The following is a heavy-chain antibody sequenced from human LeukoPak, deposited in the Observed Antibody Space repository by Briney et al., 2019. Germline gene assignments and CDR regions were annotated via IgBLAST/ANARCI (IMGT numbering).Heavy chain of an antibody. V-gene: IGHV4-39*07. Sequence: SETLSLTCAVYGGSFSSYYWGWIRQPPGKGLEWIGSIYYSGSTYYNPSLKSRVTISVDTSKNQFSLKLSSVTAADTAVYYCASWKAAAGHYYFDYWGQGTLVTVSS. CDR1: GGSFSSYY. D-gene: IGHD6-13*01. J-gene: IGHJ4*02. CDR2: IYYSGST. CDR3: ASWKAAAGHYYFDY.